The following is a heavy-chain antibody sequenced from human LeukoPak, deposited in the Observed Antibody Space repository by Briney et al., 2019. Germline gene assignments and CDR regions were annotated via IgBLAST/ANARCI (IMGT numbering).Heavy chain of an antibody. CDR3: ARDGYSGSYAYYFDY. J-gene: IGHJ4*02. CDR2: INPSGGST. CDR1: GYTFTDYY. Sequence: GASVKLSCKASGYTFTDYYMHWVRQAPGQGLEWMGIINPSGGSTTYAQKFQGRVTMTRDTSTSTVYMELSSLRSEDTAVYYCARDGYSGSYAYYFDYWGQGTLVTVSS. D-gene: IGHD1-26*01. V-gene: IGHV1-46*01.